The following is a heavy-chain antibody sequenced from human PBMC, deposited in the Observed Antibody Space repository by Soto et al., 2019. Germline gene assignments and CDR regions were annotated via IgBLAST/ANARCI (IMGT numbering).Heavy chain of an antibody. V-gene: IGHV4-59*01. CDR2: IYDDGSA. J-gene: IGHJ5*02. CDR3: ARGKYCSGGSCRKNWFDP. CDR1: GGSISSSY. Sequence: SETLSLTCTVSGGSISSSYWSWIRQPPGKGLEWLAYIYDDGSANYNPSLKSRATISLDMSKNQFSLKLTSVTAADTAVYYCARGKYCSGGSCRKNWFDPWGQGTLVTVSS. D-gene: IGHD2-15*01.